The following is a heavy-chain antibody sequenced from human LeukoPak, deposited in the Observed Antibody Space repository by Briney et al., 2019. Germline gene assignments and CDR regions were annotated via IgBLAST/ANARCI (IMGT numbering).Heavy chain of an antibody. CDR3: ACHVLRYSAYDREDDPFDI. CDR1: GGSFSGYY. J-gene: IGHJ3*02. V-gene: IGHV4-34*01. Sequence: SETLSLTCAVYGGSFSGYYWSWIRQPPGKGLEWIGEINHSGSTKYNPSLKSRVSISVDTSTNQFFLRLTSVTAADTAVYYCACHVLRYSAYDREDDPFDIWGQGTMVTVSS. CDR2: INHSGST. D-gene: IGHD5-12*01.